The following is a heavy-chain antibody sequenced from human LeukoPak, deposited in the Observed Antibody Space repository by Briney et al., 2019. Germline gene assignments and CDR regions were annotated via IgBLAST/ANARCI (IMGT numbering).Heavy chain of an antibody. V-gene: IGHV3-48*04. D-gene: IGHD6-19*01. CDR3: ARDHIAVAGPLYYYYGMDV. CDR2: IISDSRTK. J-gene: IGHJ6*02. CDR1: GFTFSTYD. Sequence: GGSLRLSCAASGFTFSTYDMNWVRQAPGKGLEWVSYIISDSRTKYYADSLKGRFIISRDNAKNSLYLQMNSLRTEDTAVYYCARDHIAVAGPLYYYYGMDVWGQGTTVTVSS.